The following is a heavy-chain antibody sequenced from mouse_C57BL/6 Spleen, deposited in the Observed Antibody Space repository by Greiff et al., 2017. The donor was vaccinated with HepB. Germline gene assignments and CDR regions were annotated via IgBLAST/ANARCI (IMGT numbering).Heavy chain of an antibody. D-gene: IGHD2-1*01. CDR1: GYTFTDYY. Sequence: EVQLQQSGPELVKPGASVKISCKASGYTFTDYYMNWVKQSHGKSLEWIGDINPNNGGTSYNQKFKGKATLTVDKSSSTAYMELRSLTSEDSAVYYCARTRYGNYDAMDYWGQGTSVTVSS. CDR3: ARTRYGNYDAMDY. CDR2: INPNNGGT. V-gene: IGHV1-26*01. J-gene: IGHJ4*01.